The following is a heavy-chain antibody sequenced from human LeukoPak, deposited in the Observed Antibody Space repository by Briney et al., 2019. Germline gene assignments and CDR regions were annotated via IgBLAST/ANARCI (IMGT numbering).Heavy chain of an antibody. Sequence: KTGGSLKLSCAASGFNFIDYSMNWVRQAPGKGLEWISYIGISSGNTKYADSVKGRFTISRDKARNSLYLQMNSLRVEDTAVYYCARDHRYAFDNWGHGTLVTVSS. V-gene: IGHV3-48*01. CDR3: ARDHRYAFDN. D-gene: IGHD5-12*01. CDR1: GFNFIDYS. CDR2: IGISSGNT. J-gene: IGHJ4*01.